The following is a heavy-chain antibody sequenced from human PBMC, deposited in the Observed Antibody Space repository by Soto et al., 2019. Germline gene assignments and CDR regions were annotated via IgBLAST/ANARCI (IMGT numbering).Heavy chain of an antibody. D-gene: IGHD3-9*01. J-gene: IGHJ4*02. CDR2: ISDDGLKE. V-gene: IGHV3-30*04. CDR1: GFTFNTYA. CDR3: ARGGLTGIFDY. Sequence: GGSLRLSCAASGFTFNTYAMHWVRQAPGKGLDWVAVISDDGLKEYCADSVKGRITMSRDNSKNMMYLQMNNLRTEDTAVYYCARGGLTGIFDYLGQGTLVTVSS.